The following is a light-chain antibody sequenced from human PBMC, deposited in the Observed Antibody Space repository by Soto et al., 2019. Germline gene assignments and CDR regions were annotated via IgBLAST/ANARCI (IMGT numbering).Light chain of an antibody. J-gene: IGLJ3*02. Sequence: QSVLTQPRSVSGSPGQSVTISCAGGGSDIGAYNYVSWYQQQPGKAPKRLIFYVDERPSGVPDRFSGSKAGNTASLTISGLQADDEADYYCCSYAGSYSWVFGGGTKVTVL. CDR1: GSDIGAYNY. CDR3: CSYAGSYSWV. CDR2: YVD. V-gene: IGLV2-11*01.